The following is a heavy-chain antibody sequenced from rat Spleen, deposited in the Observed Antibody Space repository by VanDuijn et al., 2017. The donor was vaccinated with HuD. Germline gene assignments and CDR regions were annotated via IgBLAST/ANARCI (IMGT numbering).Heavy chain of an antibody. CDR1: GFTFSDYW. CDR2: ITNTGGST. CDR3: TRISGRPSFVMDA. J-gene: IGHJ4*01. D-gene: IGHD4-3*01. Sequence: EVQLVESGGGLVQPGRSLKLSCVASGFTFSDYWMAWIRQTPGKGLEWIASITNTGGSTYYPDSVKGRFSISRDNARNTLSLQVNSLRSDDTATYFCTRISGRPSFVMDAWGQGASVTVSS. V-gene: IGHV5-31*01.